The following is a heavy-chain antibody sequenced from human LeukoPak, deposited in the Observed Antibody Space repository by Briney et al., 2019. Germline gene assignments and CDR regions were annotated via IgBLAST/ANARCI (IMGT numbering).Heavy chain of an antibody. D-gene: IGHD6-13*01. CDR3: ARSAADTGNCGY. Sequence: ASVKVSCKASGYTFNNFAMNWVRQAPGQGVEWMGWIDTNTGNPTYAQGFTGRFVFSLDTSVSTAYLQISSLKAEDPAAYSCARSAADTGNCGYWGQGTLVTVS. CDR1: GYTFNNFA. V-gene: IGHV7-4-1*02. J-gene: IGHJ4*02. CDR2: IDTNTGNP.